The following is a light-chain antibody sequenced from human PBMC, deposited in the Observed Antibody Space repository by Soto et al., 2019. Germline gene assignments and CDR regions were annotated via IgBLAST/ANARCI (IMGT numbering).Light chain of an antibody. CDR3: QHYNSYSEA. CDR2: KAS. Sequence: DIQMTQSPSTLSGSVGDRVTITCRASQTISSWLAWYQQKPGTAPKLLIYKASTLKSGVPSRFSGSVSGTEFTLSISSLQPDDFATSYCQHYNSYSEAFGQGTKVELK. J-gene: IGKJ1*01. CDR1: QTISSW. V-gene: IGKV1-5*03.